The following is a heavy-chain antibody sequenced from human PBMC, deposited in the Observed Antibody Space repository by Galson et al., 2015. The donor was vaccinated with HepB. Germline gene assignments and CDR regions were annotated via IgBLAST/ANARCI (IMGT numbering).Heavy chain of an antibody. D-gene: IGHD1-1*01. Sequence: ETLSLTCAVYGGSFSGYYWSWIRQHPGKGLEWIGYIYYSGSTNYNPSLKSRVTISVDTSKNQFSLKLSSVTAADTAVYYCARTTTDYYYYYGMDVWGQGTTVTVSS. CDR3: ARTTTDYYYYYGMDV. CDR2: IYYSGST. J-gene: IGHJ6*02. V-gene: IGHV4-59*08. CDR1: GGSFSGYY.